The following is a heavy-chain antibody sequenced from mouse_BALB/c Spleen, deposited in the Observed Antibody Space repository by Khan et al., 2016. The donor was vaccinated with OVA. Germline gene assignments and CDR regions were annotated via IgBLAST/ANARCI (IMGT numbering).Heavy chain of an antibody. V-gene: IGHV3-8*02. CDR2: ISYSGST. J-gene: IGHJ1*01. D-gene: IGHD2-3*01. Sequence: EVQLQESGPSLVKPSQTLSLTCSVTGDSITSGYWNWIRKFPGNKLEYMGYISYSGSTYYNPSLKSRISITRDTSKNQYYLQLNSVTTEDTATYDCARYDGYYDWYFDVWGAGTTVTVSS. CDR1: GDSITSGY. CDR3: ARYDGYYDWYFDV.